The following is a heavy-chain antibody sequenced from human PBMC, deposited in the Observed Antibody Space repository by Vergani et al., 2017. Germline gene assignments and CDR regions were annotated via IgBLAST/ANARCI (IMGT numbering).Heavy chain of an antibody. J-gene: IGHJ6*03. CDR2: IIPIFGTA. D-gene: IGHD3-16*02. CDR1: GGTFSSYA. V-gene: IGHV1-69*01. Sequence: QVQLVQSGAEVKKPGSSVKVSCKASGGTFSSYAISWVRQAPGQGLEWRGGIIPIFGTANYAQKFQGRVTITADESTSTAYMELSSLRSEDTAVYYCARGAGITFGGVIVMGYYYYYMDVWGKGP. CDR3: ARGAGITFGGVIVMGYYYYYMDV.